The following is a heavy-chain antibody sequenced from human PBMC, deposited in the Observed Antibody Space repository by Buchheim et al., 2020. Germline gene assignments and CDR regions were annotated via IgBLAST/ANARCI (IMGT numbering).Heavy chain of an antibody. CDR2: IYYSGSP. CDR1: GGSISSGDYY. CDR3: ARADYYLYYFDY. Sequence: QVQLQESGPGLVKPSQTLSLTCTVSGGSISSGDYYRSWIRQPPGKGLEWIGYIYYSGSPYYNPSLNSRVTISVDTSKNQFSLKLSSVTAADTAVYYCARADYYLYYFDYWGQGTL. V-gene: IGHV4-30-4*01. J-gene: IGHJ4*02. D-gene: IGHD3-22*01.